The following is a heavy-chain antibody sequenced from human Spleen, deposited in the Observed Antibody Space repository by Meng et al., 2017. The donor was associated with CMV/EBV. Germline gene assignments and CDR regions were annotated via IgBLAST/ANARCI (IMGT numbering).Heavy chain of an antibody. J-gene: IGHJ4*02. Sequence: GESLKISCAASGFTFSDYYMTWIRQAPGKGLEWVAFIRFDGDKKYYADSVKGRFTISRDNSKNTLYLQMNSLRTEDTAVYYCAKSGTTVTTPFDYWGQGTLVTVSS. CDR2: IRFDGDKK. V-gene: IGHV3-30*02. CDR3: AKSGTTVTTPFDY. CDR1: GFTFSDYY. D-gene: IGHD4-11*01.